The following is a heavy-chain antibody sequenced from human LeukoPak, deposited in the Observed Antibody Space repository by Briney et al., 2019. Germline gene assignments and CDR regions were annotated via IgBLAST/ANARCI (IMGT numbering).Heavy chain of an antibody. CDR2: IYYSGST. CDR3: ARASYGSGGIDY. Sequence: SETLSLTCTVSGGSISSYYWSWIRQPPGKGLEWIGYIYYSGSTNYNPSLKSRVTISVDTSKNQFSLKLSSVTAADTAVYCCARASYGSGGIDYWGQGTLVTVSS. J-gene: IGHJ4*02. D-gene: IGHD3-10*01. V-gene: IGHV4-59*08. CDR1: GGSISSYY.